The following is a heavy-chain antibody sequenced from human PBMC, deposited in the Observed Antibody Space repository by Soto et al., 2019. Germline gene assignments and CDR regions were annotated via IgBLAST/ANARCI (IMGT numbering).Heavy chain of an antibody. V-gene: IGHV3-15*07. CDR3: TTDFSSGWFFDH. D-gene: IGHD6-19*01. Sequence: GGSLRLSYAASGFTFNNAWMNWVRQAPGNGLEWVGRIKSKTGGETTDYAAPVKGRFIISRDDSKNMLYLQMNSLKTEDTAVYYCTTDFSSGWFFDHWGQGTLVTVSS. CDR1: GFTFNNAW. J-gene: IGHJ4*01. CDR2: IKSKTGGETT.